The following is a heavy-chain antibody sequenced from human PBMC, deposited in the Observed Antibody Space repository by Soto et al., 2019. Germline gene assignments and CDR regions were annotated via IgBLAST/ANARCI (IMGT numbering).Heavy chain of an antibody. CDR1: GGTFNSYT. D-gene: IGHD3-10*01. CDR2: VNPIVGMS. Sequence: QVQLVQSGAEVKKPGSSVKVSCTASGGTFNSYTINWVRQAPGQGLEWVGRVNPIVGMSNSAQKFQGRVTLTXDXATSKAYMDLSSLKSDDTAVYYCATSYGSGSTHFDYWGQGTLVTVSS. V-gene: IGHV1-69*02. J-gene: IGHJ4*02. CDR3: ATSYGSGSTHFDY.